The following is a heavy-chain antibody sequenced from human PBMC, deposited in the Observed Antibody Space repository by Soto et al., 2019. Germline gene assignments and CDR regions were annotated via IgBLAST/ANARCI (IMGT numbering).Heavy chain of an antibody. J-gene: IGHJ5*02. CDR3: ASGLAADGA. D-gene: IGHD6-25*01. CDR1: GYTFTHYA. Sequence: QVQLVQSGAEVKKPGASVKVSCTASGYTFTHYAIHWVRHAPGQRLEWMGCINAGSGNTKSSQTFQGRLTFTKDTSASTAYMDLSSLRSEDTAIYYCASGLAADGAWGQGTLVTVSS. V-gene: IGHV1-3*01. CDR2: INAGSGNT.